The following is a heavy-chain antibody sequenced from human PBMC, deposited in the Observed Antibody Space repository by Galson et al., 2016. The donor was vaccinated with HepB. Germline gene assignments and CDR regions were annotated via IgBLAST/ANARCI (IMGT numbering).Heavy chain of an antibody. V-gene: IGHV3-74*01. CDR1: AFTFSNYW. CDR2: INSDGSSA. D-gene: IGHD3-3*01. J-gene: IGHJ4*02. CDR3: ARALRDDFWRGYYSGNLYYYCAKALYSSPFVSAYDI. Sequence: CAASAFTFSNYWMYWVRQAPGKGLVWVPRINSDGSSASYAESVKGRFTISRDNAKNTLYLQANSLRAEDTAVYYCARALRDDFWRGYYSGNLYYYCAKALYSSPFVSAYDIWGQGTLVTVSS.